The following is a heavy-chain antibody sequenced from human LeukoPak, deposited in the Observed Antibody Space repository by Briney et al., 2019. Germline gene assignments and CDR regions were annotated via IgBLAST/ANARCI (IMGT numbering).Heavy chain of an antibody. CDR1: GFTFSSYS. CDR2: ISSSSSYI. J-gene: IGHJ3*02. CDR3: ARDPTQGSHGDFSDAFDI. V-gene: IGHV3-21*01. D-gene: IGHD4-17*01. Sequence: PGGSLRLSCAASGFTFSSYSMNWVRQAPGKGLEWVSSISSSSSYIYYADSVKGRFTISRDNAKNSLYLQMNSQRAEDTAVYYCARDPTQGSHGDFSDAFDIWGQGTMVTVSS.